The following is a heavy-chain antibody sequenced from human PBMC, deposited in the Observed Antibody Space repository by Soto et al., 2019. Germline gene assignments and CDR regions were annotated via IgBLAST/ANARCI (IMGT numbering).Heavy chain of an antibody. Sequence: ASVKVSCKASGYTFTGYYMHWVRQAPGQGLEWMGWINPNSGGTDYAQKFQGRVTMTRDTSISTAYMELSRLRSDDTAVYYCARDSSGWYYFDYWGQGTLVTVSS. D-gene: IGHD6-19*01. CDR2: INPNSGGT. V-gene: IGHV1-2*02. J-gene: IGHJ4*02. CDR3: ARDSSGWYYFDY. CDR1: GYTFTGYY.